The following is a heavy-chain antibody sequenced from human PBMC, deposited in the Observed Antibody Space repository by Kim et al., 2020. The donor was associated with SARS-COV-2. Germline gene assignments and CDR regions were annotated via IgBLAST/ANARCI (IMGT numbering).Heavy chain of an antibody. D-gene: IGHD2-15*01. V-gene: IGHV3-23*01. CDR3: AKDKSATSRVDY. J-gene: IGHJ4*02. Sequence: YYADDVKCRFTISRDKSKNTLYLQMNSLRAEDTAVYYCAKDKSATSRVDYWGQGTLVTVSS.